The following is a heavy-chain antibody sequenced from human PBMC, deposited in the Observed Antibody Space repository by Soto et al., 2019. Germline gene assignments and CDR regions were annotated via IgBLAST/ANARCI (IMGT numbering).Heavy chain of an antibody. Sequence: PGESLKISCQGTGYRFSSSWIGWVRQKPGKGLEWLGNVCPSDSDVRYSPAFEGQVTISADNSINTAYLQLLNLKASDTAIYYCPRDYDLGGCYYHYWGQGTLVTVSS. V-gene: IGHV5-51*01. CDR3: PRDYDLGGCYYHY. CDR1: GYRFSSSW. D-gene: IGHD3-22*01. J-gene: IGHJ4*02. CDR2: VCPSDSDV.